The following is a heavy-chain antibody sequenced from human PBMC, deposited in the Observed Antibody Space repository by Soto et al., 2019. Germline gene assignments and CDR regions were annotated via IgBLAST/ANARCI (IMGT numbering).Heavy chain of an antibody. CDR2: ISYDGSNK. D-gene: IGHD1-26*01. V-gene: IGHV3-30-3*01. CDR3: ARDQNRQWELLFIDYYYYGMDV. Sequence: QVPLVESGGGVVQPGRSLRLSCAASGFTFSSYAMHWVRQAPGKGLEWVAVISYDGSNKYYADSVKGRFTISRDNSKNTLYLQMNSLRAEDTAVYYCARDQNRQWELLFIDYYYYGMDVWGQGTTVTVSS. CDR1: GFTFSSYA. J-gene: IGHJ6*02.